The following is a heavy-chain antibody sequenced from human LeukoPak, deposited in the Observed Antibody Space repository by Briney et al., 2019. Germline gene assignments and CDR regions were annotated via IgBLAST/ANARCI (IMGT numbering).Heavy chain of an antibody. V-gene: IGHV4-59*01. J-gene: IGHJ3*02. CDR2: IYYSGST. Sequence: SETLSLTCTVSGGSISSYYWSWIRQPPGKGLEWIGYIYYSGSTNYNPSLKSRVTISVDTSKNQFSLKLSSVTAADTAVYYCAREDGGAFDIWGQGTVVTVSS. CDR1: GGSISSYY. D-gene: IGHD3-3*01. CDR3: AREDGGAFDI.